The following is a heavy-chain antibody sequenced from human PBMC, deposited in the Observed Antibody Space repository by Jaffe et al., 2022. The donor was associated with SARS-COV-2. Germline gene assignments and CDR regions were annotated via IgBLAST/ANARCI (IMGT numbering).Heavy chain of an antibody. V-gene: IGHV1-3*01. D-gene: IGHD2-15*01. CDR1: GYTFTNYA. CDR2: INAGNGDT. CDR3: ARSRGRSGYDAFNI. J-gene: IGHJ3*02. Sequence: QVQLVQSGAEVKKPGASVKVSCKASGYTFTNYAMHWVRQAPGQRLEWMGWINAGNGDTEYSQNFQGRVTITRDTSASTAYMDLSSLRSEDTAVYYCARSRGRSGYDAFNIWGQGTMVTVSP.